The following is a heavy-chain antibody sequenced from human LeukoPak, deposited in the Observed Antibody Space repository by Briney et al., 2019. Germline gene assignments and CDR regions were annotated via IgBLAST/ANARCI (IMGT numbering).Heavy chain of an antibody. J-gene: IGHJ4*02. V-gene: IGHV1-18*01. CDR2: ISAYNGNT. CDR1: GYTFTSYD. Sequence: GASVKVSCKPSGYTFTSYDISWVRQAPGQRLEWMGWISAYNGNTNYAQKLQGRVTMTTDTSTTTAYMELRSLRSDDTAVYYCAREVLGLPFVYWGQGTLVTVSS. D-gene: IGHD3-16*01. CDR3: AREVLGLPFVY.